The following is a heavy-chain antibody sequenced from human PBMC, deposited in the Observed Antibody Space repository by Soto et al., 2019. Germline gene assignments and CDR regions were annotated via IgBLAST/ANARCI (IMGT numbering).Heavy chain of an antibody. CDR3: SRGRYGDY. D-gene: IGHD1-1*01. Sequence: QVHLVQSGAEVKKPGASVKVSCKGSGYAFTTYGITWVRQAPGQGLEWMGWISAHNGNTNYAQKLQGRVTVTRDTSTSTAYMELRSLRSDDTAVYYCSRGRYGDYWGQGALVTVSS. CDR1: GYAFTTYG. CDR2: ISAHNGNT. V-gene: IGHV1-18*01. J-gene: IGHJ4*02.